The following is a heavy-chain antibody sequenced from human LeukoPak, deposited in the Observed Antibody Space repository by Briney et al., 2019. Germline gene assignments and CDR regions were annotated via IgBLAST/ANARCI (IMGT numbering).Heavy chain of an antibody. Sequence: SETLSLTCTVSGGSFSSYYWSWIRQPPGKGLEWIGYMYYSGSTNYNPSLKSRVTISVDTSKNQFSLKLSSVTAAETAVYYWAGGMTTVTRFDYWGQGTLVTVSS. CDR2: MYYSGST. CDR1: GGSFSSYY. J-gene: IGHJ4*02. CDR3: AGGMTTVTRFDY. D-gene: IGHD4-17*01. V-gene: IGHV4-59*01.